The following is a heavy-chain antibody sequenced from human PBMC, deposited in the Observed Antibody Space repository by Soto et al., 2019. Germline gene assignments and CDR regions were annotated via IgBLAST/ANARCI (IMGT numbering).Heavy chain of an antibody. D-gene: IGHD4-17*01. Sequence: QVQLVECGGGVVQPGRSLRLTCAASGFTFNSYAMHWVRQAPGKGLEWVAVISYDGSNKYYADSVKGRFTISRDNSKNTLYLQMNSLRAEDTAVYYCARDYGDYWGQGTLVTVSS. CDR2: ISYDGSNK. J-gene: IGHJ4*02. CDR3: ARDYGDY. CDR1: GFTFNSYA. V-gene: IGHV3-30-3*01.